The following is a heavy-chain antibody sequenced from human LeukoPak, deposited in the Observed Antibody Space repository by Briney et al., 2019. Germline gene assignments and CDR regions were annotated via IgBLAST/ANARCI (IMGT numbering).Heavy chain of an antibody. V-gene: IGHV3-53*01. Sequence: SGGSLRLSCAASGFTVSSNYMSWVRQAPGKGLEWVSVIYSGGSTYYADSVKGRFTISRDSSKNTLYLQMNSLRAEDTAVYYCARITGVSFDYWGQGTLVTVSS. J-gene: IGHJ4*02. CDR1: GFTVSSNY. CDR2: IYSGGST. D-gene: IGHD1-14*01. CDR3: ARITGVSFDY.